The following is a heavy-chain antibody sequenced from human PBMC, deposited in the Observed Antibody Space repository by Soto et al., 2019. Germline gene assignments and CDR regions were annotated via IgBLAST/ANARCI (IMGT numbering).Heavy chain of an antibody. CDR3: ASHRGSWGSFRYRWFDP. CDR1: GGSLSSYH. Sequence: SETLSLTCAVYGGSLSSYHWSWIRQSPGEGLEWIGEINESGGTNYSPSLKSRVTISVDTSKNQFSLTLNSVTAADTAVYYCASHRGSWGSFRYRWFDPWGQGTVVTVSS. D-gene: IGHD3-16*02. V-gene: IGHV4-34*01. CDR2: INESGGT. J-gene: IGHJ5*02.